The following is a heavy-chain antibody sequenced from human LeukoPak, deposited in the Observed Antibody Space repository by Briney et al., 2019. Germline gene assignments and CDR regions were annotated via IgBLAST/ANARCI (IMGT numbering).Heavy chain of an antibody. Sequence: SETLSLTCTVSGGSISSYYWSWIRQPAGKGLEWIGRIYTSGSTNYNPSLKSRVTISVDTSKNQFSLKLSSVTAADTAVYYCARVRPLYSSSWFGPFGMDVWGQGTTVTVSS. CDR2: IYTSGST. CDR1: GGSISSYY. V-gene: IGHV4-4*07. J-gene: IGHJ6*02. D-gene: IGHD6-13*01. CDR3: ARVRPLYSSSWFGPFGMDV.